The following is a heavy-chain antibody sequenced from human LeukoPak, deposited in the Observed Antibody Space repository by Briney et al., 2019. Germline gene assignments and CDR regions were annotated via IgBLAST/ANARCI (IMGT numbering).Heavy chain of an antibody. D-gene: IGHD3-10*01. CDR3: VRDVWLGEQYGEDY. CDR2: IIPLLGIT. CDR1: GGNFRSHG. Sequence: SVKVSCKASGGNFRSHGISWVRQAPGHGLEWMGRIIPLLGITNYAEKFQDRAAITADKSTSTGYMELSNLRSEDTAIYYCVRDVWLGEQYGEDYWGQGTLVTVSS. J-gene: IGHJ4*02. V-gene: IGHV1-69*04.